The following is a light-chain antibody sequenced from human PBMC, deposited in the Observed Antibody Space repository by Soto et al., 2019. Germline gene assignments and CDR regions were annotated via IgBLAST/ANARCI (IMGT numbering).Light chain of an antibody. CDR2: GAS. V-gene: IGKV3-20*01. CDR3: QQYGSSSDT. J-gene: IGKJ2*01. Sequence: EIVVTQSPGTLSLSPGERATLSCRASQSVSSTYLAWYQQNPGQAPRLLIYGASSRATGIPDRFSGSGSGTDITLTISRLEPEDFAVYFCQQYGSSSDTFGQGTKLEIK. CDR1: QSVSSTY.